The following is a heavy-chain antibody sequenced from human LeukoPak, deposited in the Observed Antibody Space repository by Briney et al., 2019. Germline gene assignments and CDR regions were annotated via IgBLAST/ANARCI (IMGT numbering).Heavy chain of an antibody. CDR3: ARGVRDDYIWGSYRQYYFDY. Sequence: PSETLSLTCAVYGGSFSGYHWSWIRQPPGKGLEWIGEINYSGSTNYNPSLKSRVTISVDQSKNQFSLKQSSVTAADTAVYYCARGVRDDYIWGSYRQYYFDYWGQGTLVTVSS. D-gene: IGHD3-16*02. V-gene: IGHV4-34*01. CDR1: GGSFSGYH. CDR2: INYSGST. J-gene: IGHJ4*02.